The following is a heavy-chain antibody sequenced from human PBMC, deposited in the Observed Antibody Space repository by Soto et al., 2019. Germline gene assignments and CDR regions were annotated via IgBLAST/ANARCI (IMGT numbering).Heavy chain of an antibody. CDR3: AKEYCSGGSCYLTVDY. CDR2: ISGSGGST. D-gene: IGHD2-15*01. CDR1: GFTFSSYA. J-gene: IGHJ4*02. Sequence: GGSLRPSCAASGFTFSSYAMSRVRQAPGKGLEWVSAISGSGGSTYYTDSVKGRFTISRDNSKNTLYLQMNSLRAEDTAVYYCAKEYCSGGSCYLTVDYWGQGTLVTVSS. V-gene: IGHV3-23*01.